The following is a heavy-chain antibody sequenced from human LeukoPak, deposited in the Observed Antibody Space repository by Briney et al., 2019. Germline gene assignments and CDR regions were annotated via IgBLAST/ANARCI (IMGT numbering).Heavy chain of an antibody. Sequence: SETLSLTCTVSGGSISSYYWSWIRQPAGKGLEWIGRMYITGNTNYNPSLKSRVTMSLDTSKNHFSLKLSSVTAADPAVYYCARDSTASSPWYFDLWGRGTLVTVSS. CDR3: ARDSTASSPWYFDL. D-gene: IGHD2-21*02. CDR1: GGSISSYY. V-gene: IGHV4-4*07. J-gene: IGHJ2*01. CDR2: MYITGNT.